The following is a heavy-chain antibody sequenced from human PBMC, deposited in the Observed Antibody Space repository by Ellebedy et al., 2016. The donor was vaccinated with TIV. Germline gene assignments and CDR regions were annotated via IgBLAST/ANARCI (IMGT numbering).Heavy chain of an antibody. Sequence: GGSLRLXXAASGFTFSSYSMNWVRQAPGKGLEWVSSISSSSSYIYYADSVKGRFTISRDNAKNSLYLQMNSLRDEDTAVYYCAKDRKFPNDVFDLWGQGTMVTVSS. CDR1: GFTFSSYS. V-gene: IGHV3-21*01. CDR3: AKDRKFPNDVFDL. J-gene: IGHJ3*01. CDR2: ISSSSSYI.